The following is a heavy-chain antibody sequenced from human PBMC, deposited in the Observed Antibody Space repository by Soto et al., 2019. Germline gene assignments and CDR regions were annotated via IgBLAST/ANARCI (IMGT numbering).Heavy chain of an antibody. Sequence: QVRLVQSGAEVKKTGSSVKVSCKASGTTFSNYAIGWVRQAPGQGLEWMGGIILPFGTPNYAQKFQGRVTITADESMTTAFMELRGLRSEGTAVYFCVRGPDYEGYFDYWGQGTLVTVSS. J-gene: IGHJ4*02. CDR2: IILPFGTP. CDR3: VRGPDYEGYFDY. V-gene: IGHV1-69*12. CDR1: GTTFSNYA. D-gene: IGHD3-22*01.